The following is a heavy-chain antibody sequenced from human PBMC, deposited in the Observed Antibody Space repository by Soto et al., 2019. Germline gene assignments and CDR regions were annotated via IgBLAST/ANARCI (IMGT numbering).Heavy chain of an antibody. D-gene: IGHD1-7*01. CDR2: MNPNSGNT. CDR1: GYTFTSYD. CDR3: ARAGPLNWNYEGVFDY. J-gene: IGHJ4*02. Sequence: QVQLVQSGAEVKKPGASVKVSCKASGYTFTSYDINWVRQATGQGLEWMGWMNPNSGNTGYAQKFQGRVTMTRNTSISTAYMELSSLRSEDTAVYYCARAGPLNWNYEGVFDYWGQGTLVTVSS. V-gene: IGHV1-8*01.